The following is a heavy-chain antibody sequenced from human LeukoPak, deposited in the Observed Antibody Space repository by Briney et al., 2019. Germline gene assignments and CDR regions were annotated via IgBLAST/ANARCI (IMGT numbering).Heavy chain of an antibody. Sequence: ASVNVSCKASGYTFTSYDINWVRQATGQGLEWMGRMNPNSGNTGYAQKFQGRVTMTRNTSISTAYMELSSLRSEDTAVYYCARGYRHRKITMVRGALYYFDYWGQGTLVTASS. J-gene: IGHJ4*02. CDR2: MNPNSGNT. CDR1: GYTFTSYD. D-gene: IGHD3-10*01. CDR3: ARGYRHRKITMVRGALYYFDY. V-gene: IGHV1-8*01.